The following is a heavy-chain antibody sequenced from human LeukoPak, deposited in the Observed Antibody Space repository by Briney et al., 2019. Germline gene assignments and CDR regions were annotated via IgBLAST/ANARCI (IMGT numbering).Heavy chain of an antibody. CDR3: ARLGRHCSSTSCYLYYYYYMDV. D-gene: IGHD2-2*01. CDR1: GHTFTGYY. Sequence: ASVKVSCKASGHTFTGYYMHWVRQAPGQGLEWMGWINPNSGGTNYAQKFQGRVTMTRDTSISTAYMELSRLRSDDTAVYYCARLGRHCSSTSCYLYYYYYMDVWGKGTTVTVSS. V-gene: IGHV1-2*02. J-gene: IGHJ6*03. CDR2: INPNSGGT.